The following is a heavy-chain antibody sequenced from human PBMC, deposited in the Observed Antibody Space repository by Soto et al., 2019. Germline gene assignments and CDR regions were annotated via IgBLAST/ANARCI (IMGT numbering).Heavy chain of an antibody. CDR1: GYTFTSYG. J-gene: IGHJ4*02. CDR3: ARGAIGIYYGSGSYNQPLDY. V-gene: IGHV1-18*01. CDR2: ISAYNGNT. Sequence: QVQLVQSGAEVKKPGASVKVSCKASGYTFTSYGISWVRQAPGQGLEWMGWISAYNGNTNYAQKLQGRVTMTTDTSTSTAYMELRSLRSNDTAVYYCARGAIGIYYGSGSYNQPLDYWGQGTLVTVSS. D-gene: IGHD3-10*01.